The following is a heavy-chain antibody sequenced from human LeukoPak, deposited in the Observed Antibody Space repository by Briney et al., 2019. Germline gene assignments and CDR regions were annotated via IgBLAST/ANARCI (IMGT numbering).Heavy chain of an antibody. CDR1: GFDFSSTA. CDR3: ANAVHSKAVALPFDY. V-gene: IGHV3-23*01. Sequence: GGSLRLSCADAGFDFSSTAMNWVRQAPGRGLEWLSVIGASDGGTYYADSVRGRFTISRDNSKNTLYLQLNSLRAEDTAVYYCANAVHSKAVALPFDYWGQGTLVTVSS. CDR2: IGASDGGT. J-gene: IGHJ4*02. D-gene: IGHD6-19*01.